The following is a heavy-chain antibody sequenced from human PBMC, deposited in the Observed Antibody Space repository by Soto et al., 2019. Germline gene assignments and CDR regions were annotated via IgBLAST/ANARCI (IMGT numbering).Heavy chain of an antibody. CDR3: AKWGQGPASGPNFDF. J-gene: IGHJ4*02. Sequence: QVQLVQSGAEVKKPGASVKVSCKTSGYTFTNYDINLVRQAPGQGLEWMGWMNPNSGNTGYAQQFQGRVSMTSNPAISTAYRELSGLRSEDSGMYFCAKWGQGPASGPNFDFWGQGTLVTVSS. D-gene: IGHD6-13*01. CDR2: MNPNSGNT. V-gene: IGHV1-8*01. CDR1: GYTFTNYD.